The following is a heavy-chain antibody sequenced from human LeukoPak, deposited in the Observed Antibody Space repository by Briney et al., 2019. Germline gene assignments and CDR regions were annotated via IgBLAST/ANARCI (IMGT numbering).Heavy chain of an antibody. CDR3: AKAPSYSSSSGLNY. D-gene: IGHD6-6*01. J-gene: IGHJ4*02. CDR2: INWNGGSI. V-gene: IGHV3-9*01. Sequence: WLRQHPGKGLEWVSGINWNGGSIGYADSVKGRFTISRDNAKNSLYLQMNSLRTEDTALYYCAKAPSYSSSSGLNYWGQGTLVTVSS.